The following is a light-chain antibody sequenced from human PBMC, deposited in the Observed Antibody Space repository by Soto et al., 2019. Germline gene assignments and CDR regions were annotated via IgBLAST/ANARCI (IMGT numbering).Light chain of an antibody. CDR2: DAS. J-gene: IGKJ4*01. Sequence: DIQMTQSPSSLSASVGDRVTITCQASQDISNYLNWCQQKPGKAPKLLIYDASNLETGVPSRFSGSGSGTDFTFTISSLQPEDFATYYCQQYDNLPLTFGGGTKVEIK. CDR1: QDISNY. V-gene: IGKV1-33*01. CDR3: QQYDNLPLT.